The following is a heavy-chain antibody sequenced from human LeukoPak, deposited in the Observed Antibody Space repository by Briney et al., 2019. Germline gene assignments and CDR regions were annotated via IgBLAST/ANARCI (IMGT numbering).Heavy chain of an antibody. Sequence: GGSLRLSCAASGFTFSSYWMHWVRQAPGKGLEWVSAISGSGGSTYYADSVKGRFTISRDNSKNTLYLQMNSLRAEDTAVYYCAKSPDYDFWSADPADYWGQGTLVTVSS. CDR2: ISGSGGST. J-gene: IGHJ4*02. V-gene: IGHV3-23*01. CDR1: GFTFSSYW. D-gene: IGHD3-3*01. CDR3: AKSPDYDFWSADPADY.